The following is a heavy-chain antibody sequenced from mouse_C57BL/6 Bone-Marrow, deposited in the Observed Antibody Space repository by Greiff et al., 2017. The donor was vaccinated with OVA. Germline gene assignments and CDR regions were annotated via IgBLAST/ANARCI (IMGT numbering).Heavy chain of an antibody. J-gene: IGHJ2*01. D-gene: IGHD4-1*01. CDR2: IYPRSGNT. CDR1: GYTFTSYG. CDR3: ARFRTGPFDY. V-gene: IGHV1-81*01. Sequence: QVQLQQSGAELARPGASVKLSCKASGYTFTSYGISWVKQRTGQGLEWIGEIYPRSGNTYYNEKFKGKATLTADKSSSTAYMELRSLTSEDSAVYFCARFRTGPFDYWGQGTTRTVSS.